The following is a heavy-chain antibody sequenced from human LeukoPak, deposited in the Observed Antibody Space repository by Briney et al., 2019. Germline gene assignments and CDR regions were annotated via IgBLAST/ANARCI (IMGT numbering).Heavy chain of an antibody. J-gene: IGHJ4*02. D-gene: IGHD1-26*01. CDR3: ARLGRGGSYIDY. V-gene: IGHV4-39*01. CDR1: GGSISSSSYY. CDR2: IYYSGST. Sequence: PSETLSLTCTVSGGSISSSSYYWGWIRQPPGKGLEWIGSIYYSGSTCYNPSLKSRVTISVDTSKNQFSLKLSSVTAADTAVYYCARLGRGGSYIDYWGQGTLVTVSS.